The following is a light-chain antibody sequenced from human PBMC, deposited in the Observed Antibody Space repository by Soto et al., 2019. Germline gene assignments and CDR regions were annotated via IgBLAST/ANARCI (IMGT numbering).Light chain of an antibody. Sequence: EIVLTQSPGTLSVSPGETATLSCRASESVRTNLAWYQQKPGQAPRLLIYDASSRATGIPDRFSGGGSGTDFTLTISRLEPEDFAVYYCQQFSSYPLTFGGGTKVDIK. CDR1: ESVRTN. J-gene: IGKJ4*01. CDR2: DAS. CDR3: QQFSSYPLT. V-gene: IGKV3-20*01.